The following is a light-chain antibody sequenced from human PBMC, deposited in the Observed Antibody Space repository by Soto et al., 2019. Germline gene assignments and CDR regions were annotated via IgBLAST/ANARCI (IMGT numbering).Light chain of an antibody. CDR1: QGLSTY. CDR3: QQLGD. V-gene: IGKV1-9*01. CDR2: TAS. Sequence: IQLTQSPSSLSASVGDRVTITCRASQGLSTYLAWYQQKPGKAPKLLIYTASTLQSGVPSRFSGSGSGTDFTLTISSLRPEDFATYYCQQLGDFGGGTKVEIK. J-gene: IGKJ4*01.